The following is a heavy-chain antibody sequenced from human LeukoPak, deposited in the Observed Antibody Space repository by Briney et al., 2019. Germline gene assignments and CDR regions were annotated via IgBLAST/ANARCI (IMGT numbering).Heavy chain of an antibody. Sequence: PSETLSLTCAVYGVSFSGYYWSWIRQPPGKGLEWIGEMNPSGITNYNASLKSRVTISADTSKNQFSLKLNSVTAADTAVYYCARGWASTAYWGQGTLVTVSS. CDR3: ARGWASTAY. V-gene: IGHV4-34*01. CDR2: MNPSGIT. J-gene: IGHJ4*02. CDR1: GVSFSGYY. D-gene: IGHD2-2*01.